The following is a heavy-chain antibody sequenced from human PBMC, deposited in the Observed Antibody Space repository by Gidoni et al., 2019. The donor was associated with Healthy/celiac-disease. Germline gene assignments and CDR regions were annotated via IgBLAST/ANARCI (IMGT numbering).Heavy chain of an antibody. J-gene: IGHJ6*02. CDR3: ARRMGRYDILTGYYVGDYDYGMDV. V-gene: IGHV3-11*01. D-gene: IGHD3-9*01. CDR2: ISSSGSTI. CDR1: GFTFIDYY. Sequence: QVQLVESGGGLVKPGGSLILSCAASGFTFIDYYLSLIRPAPGQGLEWVSYISSSGSTIYYADSVKGRFTISRDNAKNSLYLQMNSLRAEDTAVYYCARRMGRYDILTGYYVGDYDYGMDVWGQGTTVTVSS.